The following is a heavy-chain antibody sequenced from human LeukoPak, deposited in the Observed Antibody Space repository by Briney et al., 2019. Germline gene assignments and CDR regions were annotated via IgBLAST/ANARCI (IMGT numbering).Heavy chain of an antibody. CDR3: ASISTTGPFDY. CDR1: GYTFTGYY. V-gene: IGHV1-2*02. CDR2: INPKSGGT. J-gene: IGHJ4*02. D-gene: IGHD1-1*01. Sequence: ASVRVSCKTSGYTFTGYYIHWVRQAPGQSLEWMGWINPKSGGTNYAQEFQGRVALTRDTSISTAYMDLTTLTSDDTAVYYCASISTTGPFDYWGQGTLVTVSS.